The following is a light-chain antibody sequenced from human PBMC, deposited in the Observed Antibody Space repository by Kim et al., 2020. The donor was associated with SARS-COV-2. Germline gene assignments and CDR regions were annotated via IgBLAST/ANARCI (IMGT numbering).Light chain of an antibody. CDR1: QDISNY. CDR3: QQYDNLPQT. Sequence: DIQMTQSPSSLSASVGDRVTITCQASQDISNYLNWYQQKPGKAPKLLIYDASNLETGVPSRFSGSGSGTDFTFTISSLQPEDIATYDCQQYDNLPQTFGQGTKLEI. J-gene: IGKJ2*01. V-gene: IGKV1-33*01. CDR2: DAS.